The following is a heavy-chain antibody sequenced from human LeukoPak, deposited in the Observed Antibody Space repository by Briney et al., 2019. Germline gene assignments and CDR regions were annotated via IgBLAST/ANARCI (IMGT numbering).Heavy chain of an antibody. D-gene: IGHD3-3*01. CDR1: GGSISSSSYY. CDR2: IYYSGST. CDR3: VGSGFDFWSGYYP. Sequence: SETLSLTCTVSGGSISSSSYYWGWIRQPPGKGLEWIGSIYYSGSTYYNPSLKSRVTISGDTSKNQFSLKLSSVTAADTAVYYCVGSGFDFWSGYYPWGQGTLVTVSS. V-gene: IGHV4-39*01. J-gene: IGHJ5*02.